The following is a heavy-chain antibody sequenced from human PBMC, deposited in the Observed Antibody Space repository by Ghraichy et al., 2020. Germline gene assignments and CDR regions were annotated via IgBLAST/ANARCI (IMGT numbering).Heavy chain of an antibody. V-gene: IGHV4-34*01. J-gene: IGHJ6*03. Sequence: SETLSLTCAVYGGSFSGYYWSWIRQPPGKGLEWIGEINHSGSTNYNPSLKSRVTISVDTSKNQFSLKLSSVTAADTAVYYCASTVRGVYYYMDVWGKGTTVTVSS. D-gene: IGHD3-10*01. CDR2: INHSGST. CDR3: ASTVRGVYYYMDV. CDR1: GGSFSGYY.